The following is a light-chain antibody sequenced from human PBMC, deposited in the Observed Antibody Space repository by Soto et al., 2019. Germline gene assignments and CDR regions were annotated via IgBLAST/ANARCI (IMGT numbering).Light chain of an antibody. CDR2: DTS. V-gene: IGKV3-15*01. Sequence: EIVVTQSPATLSVSPGERVTLSGRASQSVSSSLAWYQQRPGQAPRLLIYDTSTRAAGISARFSGSGSGTEFTLTISSLQFEDFAVYYCQQYIDWPPGTFGQGTAVEIK. CDR3: QQYIDWPPGT. CDR1: QSVSSS. J-gene: IGKJ1*01.